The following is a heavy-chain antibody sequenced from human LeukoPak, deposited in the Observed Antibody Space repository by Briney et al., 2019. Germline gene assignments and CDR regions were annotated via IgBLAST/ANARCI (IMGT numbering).Heavy chain of an antibody. Sequence: PGGSLRLSCAASGFTFSSYWMHWVRQAPGKGLEWVSYISSSGSTIYYADSVKGRFTISRDNAKNSLYLQMNSLRAEDTAVYYCARDAGYGVSIDYWGQGTLVTVSS. J-gene: IGHJ4*02. CDR1: GFTFSSYW. CDR3: ARDAGYGVSIDY. CDR2: ISSSGSTI. V-gene: IGHV3-48*04. D-gene: IGHD5-18*01.